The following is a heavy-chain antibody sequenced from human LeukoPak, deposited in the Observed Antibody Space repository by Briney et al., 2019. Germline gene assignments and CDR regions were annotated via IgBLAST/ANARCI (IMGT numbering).Heavy chain of an antibody. Sequence: SGTLSLTCAVSGGSISSSNWWSWVRQPPGKGLEWIGEIYHSGSTNYNPSLKSRVTISVDKSKNQFCLKLSSVTAADTAVYYCARCQWLVRVYYFDYWGQGTLVTVSS. CDR1: GGSISSSNW. J-gene: IGHJ4*02. CDR2: IYHSGST. V-gene: IGHV4-4*02. D-gene: IGHD6-19*01. CDR3: ARCQWLVRVYYFDY.